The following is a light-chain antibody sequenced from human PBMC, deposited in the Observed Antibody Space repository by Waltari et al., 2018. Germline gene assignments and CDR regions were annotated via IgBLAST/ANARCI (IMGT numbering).Light chain of an antibody. CDR2: GAS. CDR1: QSVSSSY. J-gene: IGKJ1*01. Sequence: EIVLTQSPGTLSSSPGERATLSCRASQSVSSSYLAWYQQKPGQAPRLLLYGASSRATGITDRFSGSGSGTDFTLTISRLEPEDFAVYYCQQYGRSPRTFGQGTTVEIK. CDR3: QQYGRSPRT. V-gene: IGKV3-20*01.